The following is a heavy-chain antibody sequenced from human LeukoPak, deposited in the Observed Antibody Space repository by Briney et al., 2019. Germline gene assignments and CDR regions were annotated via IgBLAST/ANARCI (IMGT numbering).Heavy chain of an antibody. Sequence: SETLSLTCTVSGGSISSSSYYWGWIRQPPGKGLEWIGSIYYSGSTYYNPSLKSRVTISVDTSKNQFSLKLSSVTAADTAVYNCAGRGYSYGIDYWGQGTLVTVSS. J-gene: IGHJ4*02. D-gene: IGHD5-18*01. CDR3: AGRGYSYGIDY. V-gene: IGHV4-39*01. CDR1: GGSISSSSYY. CDR2: IYYSGST.